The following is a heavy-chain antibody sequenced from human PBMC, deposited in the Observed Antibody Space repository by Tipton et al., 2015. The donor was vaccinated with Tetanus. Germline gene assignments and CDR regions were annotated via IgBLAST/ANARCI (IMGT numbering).Heavy chain of an antibody. CDR1: GFTFSNHW. J-gene: IGHJ2*01. D-gene: IGHD6-13*01. CDR3: ASISAAGPGHWYFDL. V-gene: IGHV3-7*01. CDR2: INQGGSEI. Sequence: GSLRLSCAASGFTFSNHWMSWVRQAPGKGLEWVANINQGGSEIYYVDSVKGRFTISRDNAKNSLYLQINSLRAEDTAVYYCASISAAGPGHWYFDLWGRGPLFAVSS.